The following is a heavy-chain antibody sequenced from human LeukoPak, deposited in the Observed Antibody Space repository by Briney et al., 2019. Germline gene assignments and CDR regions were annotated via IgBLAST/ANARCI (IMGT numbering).Heavy chain of an antibody. D-gene: IGHD5-24*01. CDR2: IIPIFGTA. CDR1: GGTFSSHA. CDR3: ARRRDDYTQPLDY. V-gene: IGHV1-69*01. Sequence: GSSVKVSCKASGGTFSSHAISWVRQAPGQGLEWMGGIIPIFGTANYAQKFQGRVTITADESTSTAYMELSSLRSEDTAVYYCARRRDDYTQPLDYWGQGTLVTVSS. J-gene: IGHJ4*02.